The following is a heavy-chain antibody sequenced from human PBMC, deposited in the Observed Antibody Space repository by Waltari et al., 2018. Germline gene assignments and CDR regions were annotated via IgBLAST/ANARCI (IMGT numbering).Heavy chain of an antibody. CDR3: ARLGGNYRGGGLGYGMDV. D-gene: IGHD3-16*02. CDR1: GYTFRNNW. V-gene: IGHV5-51*03. J-gene: IGHJ6*02. Sequence: EVQLVQSGPEVKKPGASLKISCKASGYTFRNNWIGWVRQLPGQGLERLGIIYPDDSETTYSPSFQGQVTISDDKSNSSAYLQWSSLKASDTAIYYCARLGGNYRGGGLGYGMDVWGQGTTVTVSS. CDR2: IYPDDSET.